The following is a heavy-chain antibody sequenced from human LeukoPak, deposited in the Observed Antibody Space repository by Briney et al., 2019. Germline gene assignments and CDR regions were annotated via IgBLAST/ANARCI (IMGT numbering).Heavy chain of an antibody. CDR1: GFTFSSYG. V-gene: IGHV3-23*01. CDR3: ARVQYGSGSYYIHYYYYMDV. Sequence: GGTLRLSCAASGFTFSSYGMGWVRQAPGKGLQWVSALSGRGGRTYYADSVKGRFTISRDNSKNTLHLQMNSLRAEDTAVYYCARVQYGSGSYYIHYYYYMDVWGKGTTVTISS. D-gene: IGHD3-10*01. CDR2: LSGRGGRT. J-gene: IGHJ6*03.